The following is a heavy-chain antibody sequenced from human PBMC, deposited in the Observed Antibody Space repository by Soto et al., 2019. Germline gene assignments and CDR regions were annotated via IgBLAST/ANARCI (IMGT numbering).Heavy chain of an antibody. Sequence: EVKLVESGGGLVQPGWSLRLSCAVSGFTVSSNYMTWVRQAPGKGLECVSIIYSGGSTDYADSVKARFIISRDNSKKTLYLQMNSLRVEDTAVYYCARRHYYGSDWGQGTLVTVSS. D-gene: IGHD3-10*01. V-gene: IGHV3-66*04. CDR3: ARRHYYGSD. J-gene: IGHJ4*02. CDR1: GFTVSSNY. CDR2: IYSGGST.